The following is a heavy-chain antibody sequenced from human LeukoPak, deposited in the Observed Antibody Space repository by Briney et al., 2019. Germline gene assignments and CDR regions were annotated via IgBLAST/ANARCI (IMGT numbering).Heavy chain of an antibody. V-gene: IGHV3-30*03. CDR2: ISNDGSKQ. D-gene: IGHD1-1*01. CDR3: ARDVFTIWNRENDAFDI. J-gene: IGHJ3*02. CDR1: GFTFSNNI. Sequence: GGSLRLSCAASGFTFSNNIMHWVRQAPGQGPEWVAVISNDGSKQYYADSVRGRFTVSRDNYKSTLYLQMNILREEDTAMYYCARDVFTIWNRENDAFDIWGQGTMVTVSS.